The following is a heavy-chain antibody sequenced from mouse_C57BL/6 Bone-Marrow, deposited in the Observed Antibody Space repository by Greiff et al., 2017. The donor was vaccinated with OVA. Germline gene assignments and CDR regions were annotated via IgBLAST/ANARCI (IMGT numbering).Heavy chain of an antibody. J-gene: IGHJ3*01. V-gene: IGHV1-7*01. Sequence: VQLQQSGAELAKPGASVKLSCKASGYTFTSYWMHWVKQRPGQGLEWIGYINPSSGYTKYNQKFKDKATLTADKSSRTAYMQLSSLTYEDSAVYYCARIYYGYDGAWFAYWGQGTLVTVSA. D-gene: IGHD2-2*01. CDR1: GYTFTSYW. CDR2: INPSSGYT. CDR3: ARIYYGYDGAWFAY.